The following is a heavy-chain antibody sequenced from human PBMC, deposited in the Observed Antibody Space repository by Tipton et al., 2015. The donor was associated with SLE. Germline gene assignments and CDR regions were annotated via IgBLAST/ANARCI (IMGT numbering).Heavy chain of an antibody. Sequence: TLSLTCTVSGYSISSGYYWGWIRQPPGKGLEWIGEINHSGHTNYNPSLKSRVTISLDTSKNQFSLRLSFVTAADTAVYYCARGAYCGYDSLLYSAFGTFDYWGQGTLVTVSS. V-gene: IGHV4-38-2*02. J-gene: IGHJ4*02. D-gene: IGHD5-12*01. CDR2: INHSGHT. CDR1: GYSISSGYY. CDR3: ARGAYCGYDSLLYSAFGTFDY.